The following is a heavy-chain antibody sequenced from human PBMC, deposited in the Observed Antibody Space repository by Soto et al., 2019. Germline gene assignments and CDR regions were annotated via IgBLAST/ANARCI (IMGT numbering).Heavy chain of an antibody. Sequence: QVQLVQSGAAVKKPGASVKVSCKASGYTFTSYYMHWVRQAPGQGLEWMGIINPSGGSTSYAQKFQGRVTMTTDTSTSTVSMELSSLRAKDTAVYYCARVGEMAAAGNCWGQGTLVTVSS. CDR3: ARVGEMAAAGNC. J-gene: IGHJ4*02. CDR2: INPSGGST. V-gene: IGHV1-46*01. D-gene: IGHD6-13*01. CDR1: GYTFTSYY.